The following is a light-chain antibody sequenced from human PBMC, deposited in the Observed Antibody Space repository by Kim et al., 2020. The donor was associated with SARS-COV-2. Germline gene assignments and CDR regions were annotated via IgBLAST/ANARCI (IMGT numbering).Light chain of an antibody. CDR2: GAS. CDR1: QSGSCIY. CDR3: QQYSSSLT. J-gene: IGKJ4*01. Sequence: SLPPRESAPLSCRDSQSGSCIYLTWYQQKPGQAPRLLIYGASSRATGIPARFSGSGSGTDFTLTISRLEPEDFAVYYCQQYSSSLTFGGGTKLEI. V-gene: IGKV3-20*01.